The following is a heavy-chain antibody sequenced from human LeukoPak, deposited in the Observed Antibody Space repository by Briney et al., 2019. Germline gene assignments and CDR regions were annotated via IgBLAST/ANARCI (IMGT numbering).Heavy chain of an antibody. V-gene: IGHV3-30*02. CDR2: IRYDGSNK. CDR3: ARYNFHDY. J-gene: IGHJ4*02. CDR1: GFTFSSYG. D-gene: IGHD1-20*01. Sequence: PGGSLRLSCAASGFTFSSYGMHWVRQAPGKGLEWVAFIRYDGSNKYYVDSVKGRFTISRDNSKNTLYLQLNSLRAEDTAVYYCARYNFHDYWGQGTLVTVSS.